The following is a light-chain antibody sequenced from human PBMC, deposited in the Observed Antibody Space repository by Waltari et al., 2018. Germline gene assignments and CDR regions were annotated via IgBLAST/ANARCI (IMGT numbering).Light chain of an antibody. V-gene: IGKV3-11*01. CDR1: QSVSSS. Sequence: IVFTQSPVTLSLSRGDRATLACRASQSVSSSLAWYQQNPGQTPRLLIYDTSKRATVILARFSGSGSGTDFTLSIGSLLPEDFAVYYCQHRTTWPPSLTFGGGTRVEVK. CDR2: DTS. J-gene: IGKJ4*01. CDR3: QHRTTWPPSLT.